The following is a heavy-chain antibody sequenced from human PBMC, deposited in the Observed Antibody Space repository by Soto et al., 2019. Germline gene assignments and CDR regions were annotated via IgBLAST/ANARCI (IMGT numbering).Heavy chain of an antibody. Sequence: TVCGGNMRNFYWGWIRKQQGKGLEWIGYIYYSGSTNYNPSLKSRVTISVDTSKNQFSLKLSSVTAADTAVYYCARAKAPLYSSSWYWFDPWGQGTLVTVSS. CDR2: IYYSGST. D-gene: IGHD6-13*01. CDR1: GGNMRNFY. J-gene: IGHJ5*02. CDR3: ARAKAPLYSSSWYWFDP. V-gene: IGHV4-59*08.